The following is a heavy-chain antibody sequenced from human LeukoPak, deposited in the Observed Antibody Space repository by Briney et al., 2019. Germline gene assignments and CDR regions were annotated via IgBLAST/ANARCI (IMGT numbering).Heavy chain of an antibody. CDR2: INHSGST. J-gene: IGHJ4*02. Sequence: PSEALSLTCAVYGGSFSGYYWSWIRQPPGKGLEWIGEINHSGSTNYNPSLKSRVKSRVTKSLDTSKNQFSLKLSSVTAADTAVYYCARDWDGSRTSLDYWGQGTLVTVSS. V-gene: IGHV4-34*01. CDR1: GGSFSGYY. CDR3: ARDWDGSRTSLDY. D-gene: IGHD3-10*01.